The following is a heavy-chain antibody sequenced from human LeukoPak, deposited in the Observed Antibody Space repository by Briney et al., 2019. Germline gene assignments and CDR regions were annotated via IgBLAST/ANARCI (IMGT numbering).Heavy chain of an antibody. CDR2: IYYSGST. CDR3: ARVPLAAAGDYYFDY. V-gene: IGHV4-59*01. CDR1: GGSISSYY. J-gene: IGHJ4*02. D-gene: IGHD6-13*01. Sequence: SETLSLTCTVSGGSISSYYWSWIRRPPGKGLEWIGYIYYSGSTNYNPSLKSRVTISVDTSKNQFSLKLSSVTAADTAVYYCARVPLAAAGDYYFDYWGQGTLVTVSS.